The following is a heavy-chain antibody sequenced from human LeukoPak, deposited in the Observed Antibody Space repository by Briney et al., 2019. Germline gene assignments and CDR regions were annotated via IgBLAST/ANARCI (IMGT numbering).Heavy chain of an antibody. J-gene: IGHJ4*02. CDR3: ARAPLYYYDSSGYSLGTDFDY. CDR1: GYTFTIYY. V-gene: IGHV1-46*01. Sequence: ASVKVSCKASGYTFTIYYMHWVRQAPGQGLEWMGIINPSGGSTSYAQKFQGRVTMTRDTSTSTVYMELSSLRSEDTAVYYCARAPLYYYDSSGYSLGTDFDYWGQGTLVTVSS. D-gene: IGHD3-22*01. CDR2: INPSGGST.